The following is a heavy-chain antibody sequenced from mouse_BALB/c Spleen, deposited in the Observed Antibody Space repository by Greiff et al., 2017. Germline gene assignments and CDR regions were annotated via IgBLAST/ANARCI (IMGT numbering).Heavy chain of an antibody. Sequence: EVQLVESGGGLVQPGGSRKLSCAASGFTFSDYGMAWVRQAPGKGPEWVAFISNLAYSIYYADTVTGRFTISRENAKNTLYLEMSSLRSEDTAMYYCARNGEYGNAWFAYWGQGTLVTVSA. V-gene: IGHV5-15*02. D-gene: IGHD2-10*02. CDR3: ARNGEYGNAWFAY. CDR2: ISNLAYSI. J-gene: IGHJ3*01. CDR1: GFTFSDYG.